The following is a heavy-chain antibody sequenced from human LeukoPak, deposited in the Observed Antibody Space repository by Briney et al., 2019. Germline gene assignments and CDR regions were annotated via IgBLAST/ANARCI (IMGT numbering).Heavy chain of an antibody. CDR2: INTKSGRT. D-gene: IGHD3-3*01. V-gene: IGHV1-2*02. CDR1: GSAFSGYT. Sequence: ASVKVSCKASGSAFSGYTITWVRQAPGQGLEWMGWINTKSGRTSSARKFQGRVTMTRDPSITTVYMDMAWLTSDDTAIYFCARADFIDAGPYLIGPWGQGTLVTVSS. J-gene: IGHJ5*02. CDR3: ARADFIDAGPYLIGP.